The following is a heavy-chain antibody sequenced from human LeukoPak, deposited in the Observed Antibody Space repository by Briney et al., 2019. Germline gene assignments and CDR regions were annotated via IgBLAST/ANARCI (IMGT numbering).Heavy chain of an antibody. V-gene: IGHV3-23*01. CDR2: ISDSGGYT. J-gene: IGHJ4*02. CDR3: AKSITVAEKIDF. Sequence: GGSLRLSCAASGFTFSSYALTWVRHAPGKGLEWVSTISDSGGYTYYADSAKGRFTISRDNSKNTLYLQMNSLRAEDTAVYYCAKSITVAEKIDFWGQGTLVTVSS. CDR1: GFTFSSYA. D-gene: IGHD6-19*01.